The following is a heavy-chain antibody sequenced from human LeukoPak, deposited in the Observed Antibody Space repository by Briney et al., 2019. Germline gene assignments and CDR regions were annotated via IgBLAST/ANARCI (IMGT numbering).Heavy chain of an antibody. V-gene: IGHV4-39*01. CDR1: GDSSSILHY. D-gene: IGHD2-15*01. J-gene: IGHJ5*02. CDR2: VNYRDIA. CDR3: VRQGAPVVWASSFDP. Sequence: PSETLSVSCIVPGDSSSILHYWAWIRQPPGRDLEWIGIVNYRDIASYTPSLPSPATMSVDTSTNQISLRLTSMTAADTAVYFCVRQGAPVVWASSFDPWGQGTLVTVFS.